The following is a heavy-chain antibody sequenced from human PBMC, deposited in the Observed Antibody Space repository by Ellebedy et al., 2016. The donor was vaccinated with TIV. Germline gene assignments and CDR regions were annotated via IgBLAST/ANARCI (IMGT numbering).Heavy chain of an antibody. CDR1: GFTFSDYR. Sequence: GGSLRLSXAASGFTFSDYRMNWVRQAPGKGLEWVSSISSSSSDIYQADSVKGRFTISRDNAKNSLCLQMNSLRAEDTAVYYCARDSGVVEVAATNPGWIDPWGQGTLVTVSS. CDR2: ISSSSSDI. J-gene: IGHJ5*02. D-gene: IGHD2-15*01. CDR3: ARDSGVVEVAATNPGWIDP. V-gene: IGHV3-21*01.